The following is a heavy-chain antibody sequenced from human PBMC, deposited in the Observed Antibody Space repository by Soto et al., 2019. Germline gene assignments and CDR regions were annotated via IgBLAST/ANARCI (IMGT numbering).Heavy chain of an antibody. CDR2: IYYSGST. D-gene: IGHD3-3*01. Sequence: SETLSLTCTVPGGSISSYYWSCIRQPPGKGLEWIGYIYYSGSTNYNPSLKSRVTISVDTSKNQFSLKLSSVTAADTAVYYCARAENYYDFWSGSRTWFDPRGQGTLVTGSS. V-gene: IGHV4-59*01. J-gene: IGHJ5*02. CDR3: ARAENYYDFWSGSRTWFDP. CDR1: GGSISSYY.